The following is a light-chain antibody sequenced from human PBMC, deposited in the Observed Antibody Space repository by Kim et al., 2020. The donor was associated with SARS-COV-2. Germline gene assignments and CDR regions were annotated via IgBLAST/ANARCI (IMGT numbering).Light chain of an antibody. CDR3: QEYSSYSGCT. CDR1: QSVGNW. CDR2: KAS. J-gene: IGKJ2*02. Sequence: DIQMTQSPSTLSASVGDRVTITCRASQSVGNWLAWYQQRPGKAPKLLILKASDLESGVPSRFSGIGSGTEFTLTISSLQPDDFATYYCQEYSSYSGCTFGQGTKLEI. V-gene: IGKV1-5*03.